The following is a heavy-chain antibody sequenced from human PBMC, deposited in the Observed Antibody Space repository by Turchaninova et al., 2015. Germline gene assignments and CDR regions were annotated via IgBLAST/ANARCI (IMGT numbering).Heavy chain of an antibody. V-gene: IGHV3-23*01. J-gene: IGHJ4*02. Sequence: EVQLLESGGDLVQPGGSLRLSCAASGFTFSSFAMGWVRRAPGTGRGGGAGIGGSGSSTYYADSVKGRFTISRYSSRTTLYLQISRRRADDTAVYYCAKCSSGGGCYSAFDYWGQGTLVTVSS. D-gene: IGHD2-15*01. CDR1: GFTFSSFA. CDR2: IGGSGSST. CDR3: AKCSSGGGCYSAFDY.